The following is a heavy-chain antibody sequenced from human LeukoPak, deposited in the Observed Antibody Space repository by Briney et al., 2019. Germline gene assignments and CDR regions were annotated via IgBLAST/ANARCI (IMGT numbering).Heavy chain of an antibody. Sequence: GASVKVSCKASGYTFTGYYMHWVRQAPGQGLEWMGWINPNSGGTNYAQKFQGWVTMTRDTSISTAYMELSRLRSDDTAVYYCAVGYCSGGSCYSLGYWGQGILVTVSS. CDR1: GYTFTGYY. D-gene: IGHD2-15*01. V-gene: IGHV1-2*04. CDR2: INPNSGGT. CDR3: AVGYCSGGSCYSLGY. J-gene: IGHJ4*02.